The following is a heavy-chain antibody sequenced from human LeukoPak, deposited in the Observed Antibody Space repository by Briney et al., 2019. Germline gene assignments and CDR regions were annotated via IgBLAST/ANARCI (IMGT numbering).Heavy chain of an antibody. V-gene: IGHV4-39*07. Sequence: SETLSLTCTVSGGSVSSSSYYWGWVRQPPGKGLEWIGSIYYSGSTNYNPSLKSRVTISVDTSKNQFSLELTSVTAADTAVYYCARGGGYDHLDYWGQGTLVTVSS. CDR3: ARGGGYDHLDY. J-gene: IGHJ4*02. D-gene: IGHD5-12*01. CDR2: IYYSGST. CDR1: GGSVSSSSYY.